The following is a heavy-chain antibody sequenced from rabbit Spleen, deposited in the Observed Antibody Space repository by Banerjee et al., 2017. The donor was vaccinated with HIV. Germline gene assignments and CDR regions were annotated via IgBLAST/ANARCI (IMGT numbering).Heavy chain of an antibody. J-gene: IGHJ6*01. D-gene: IGHD1-1*01. CDR1: GVSFSISSY. V-gene: IGHV1S40*01. CDR3: ARAYTNHYAGMDL. CDR2: IDAGSSGFT. Sequence: QSLEESGGDLVKPGASLTLTCTASGVSFSISSYMCWVRQAPGKGLEWIACIDAGSSGFTYFATWAKGRFAISKTSSTTVTLQMTSLTAADTATYFCARAYTNHYAGMDLWGPGTLVTVS.